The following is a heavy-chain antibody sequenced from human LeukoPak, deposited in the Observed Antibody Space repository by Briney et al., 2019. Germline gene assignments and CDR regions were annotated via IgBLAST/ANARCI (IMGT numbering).Heavy chain of an antibody. V-gene: IGHV4-31*03. Sequence: SETLSLTCTVSGGSISSGGYYWSWIRQHPGKGLEWIGYIYYSRSTYYNPSLKSRVTISVDTSKNQFSLKLSSVTAADTAVYYCARSSYPKGMDVWGQGTTVTVSS. J-gene: IGHJ6*02. CDR1: GGSISSGGYY. CDR2: IYYSRST. CDR3: ARSSYPKGMDV.